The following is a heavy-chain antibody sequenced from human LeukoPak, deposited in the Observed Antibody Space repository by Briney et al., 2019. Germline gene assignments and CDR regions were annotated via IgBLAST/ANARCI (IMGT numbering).Heavy chain of an antibody. CDR1: GFTVSTNF. CDR3: GGFEAAAGLDY. D-gene: IGHD6-13*01. CDR2: IFSSGTT. V-gene: IGHV3-53*01. Sequence: GGSLRLSCAASGFTVSTNFLNWVRQAPGKGLEWVSVIFSSGTTYYADSVKGRFTISRDKSKNTLYLQMNSLRAEDTAVYYCGGFEAAAGLDYWGQGTLVTVSS. J-gene: IGHJ4*02.